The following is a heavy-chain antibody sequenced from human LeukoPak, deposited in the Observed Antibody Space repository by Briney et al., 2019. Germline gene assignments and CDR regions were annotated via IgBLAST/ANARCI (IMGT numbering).Heavy chain of an antibody. D-gene: IGHD3-22*01. CDR1: GYTFTSYG. Sequence: ASVKVSCKASGYTFTSYGISWVRQAPGQGLEWMGWISAYNGNTNYAQKLQGRVTMTTDTSTSTAYMELRSLRSDDTAVYYCARRLLYYCDSSGYPDYWGQGTLVTVSS. J-gene: IGHJ4*02. V-gene: IGHV1-18*01. CDR2: ISAYNGNT. CDR3: ARRLLYYCDSSGYPDY.